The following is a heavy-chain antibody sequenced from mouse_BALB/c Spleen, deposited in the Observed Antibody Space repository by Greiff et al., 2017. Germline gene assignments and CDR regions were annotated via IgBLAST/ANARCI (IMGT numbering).Heavy chain of an antibody. V-gene: IGHV1-14*01. CDR3: ARMGGYYGSSYDWYFDV. J-gene: IGHJ1*01. D-gene: IGHD1-1*01. CDR1: GYTFTSYV. CDR2: INPYNDGT. Sequence: EVQLQQSGPELVKPGASVKMSCKASGYTFTSYVMHWVKQKPGQGLEWIGYINPYNDGTKYNEKFKGKATLTSDKSSSTAYMELSSLTSEDSAVYYCARMGGYYGSSYDWYFDVWGAGTTVTVSS.